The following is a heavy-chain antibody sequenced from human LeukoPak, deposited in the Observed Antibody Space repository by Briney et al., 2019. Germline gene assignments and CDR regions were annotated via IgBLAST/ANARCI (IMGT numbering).Heavy chain of an antibody. CDR3: AKGDYYYYYGMDV. Sequence: PGGPLRLSCAASGFTFSSYGMHWVRRAPGKGLEWVAVISYDGSNKYYADSVKGRFTISRDNSKNTLYLQMNSLRAEDTAVYYCAKGDYYYYYGMDVWGQGTTVTVSS. CDR1: GFTFSSYG. J-gene: IGHJ6*02. CDR2: ISYDGSNK. V-gene: IGHV3-30*18.